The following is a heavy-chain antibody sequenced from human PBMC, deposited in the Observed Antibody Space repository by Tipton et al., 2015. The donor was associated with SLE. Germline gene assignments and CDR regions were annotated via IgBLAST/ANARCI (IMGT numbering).Heavy chain of an antibody. CDR2: ISNSASTI. D-gene: IGHD2-21*01. Sequence: SLRLSCAASGFTFSDYYMSWIRQAPGKGLEWVSFISNSASTIYYADSVKGRFTISRDNANNSLYLQMNSLRAEDTAVYYCARPCGGECLGAFDIWGQGTMVTVSS. J-gene: IGHJ3*02. CDR3: ARPCGGECLGAFDI. CDR1: GFTFSDYY. V-gene: IGHV3-11*01.